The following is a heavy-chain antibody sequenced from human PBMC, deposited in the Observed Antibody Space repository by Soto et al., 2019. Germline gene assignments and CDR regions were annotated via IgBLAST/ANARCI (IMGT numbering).Heavy chain of an antibody. Sequence: QVQLVQSGAEVKKPGSSVKVSCKASGGTFSSYAISWVRQAPGQGLEWMGGIIPIFGTANYAQKFQGRVTITADESTSTAYMELSSLRSEDTAVYYCARPFYTIFGVLIMSPYYYGMDVWGQETTVTVS. CDR1: GGTFSSYA. J-gene: IGHJ6*02. CDR2: IIPIFGTA. CDR3: ARPFYTIFGVLIMSPYYYGMDV. V-gene: IGHV1-69*01. D-gene: IGHD3-3*01.